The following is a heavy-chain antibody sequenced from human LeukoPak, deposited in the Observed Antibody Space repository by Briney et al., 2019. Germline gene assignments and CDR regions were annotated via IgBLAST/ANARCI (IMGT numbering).Heavy chain of an antibody. V-gene: IGHV1-46*01. CDR3: ARVPAARRGMDV. Sequence: ASVKVSCKASGYTFTSFYMHWVRQAPGQGLEWMGIINPSGGSTSYAQKFQGRVTMTRDTSTSTVYMELSSLRSEDTAVYYCARVPAARRGMDVWGQGTTVTVSS. CDR2: INPSGGST. CDR1: GYTFTSFY. D-gene: IGHD2-2*01. J-gene: IGHJ6*02.